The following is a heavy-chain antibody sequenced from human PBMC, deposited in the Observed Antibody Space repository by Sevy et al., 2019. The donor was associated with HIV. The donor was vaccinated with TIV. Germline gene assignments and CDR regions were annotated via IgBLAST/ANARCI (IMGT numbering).Heavy chain of an antibody. Sequence: GGSLRLSCAASGFTFSTYGMNWVRQAPGKGLEWVSYISSSSSTTYYADSVKGRFTISRDNAKNSLYLQMNSLRDEDTAIYYCARTTYYYGSGSYKCIDDWGQGTLVTVSS. D-gene: IGHD3-10*01. CDR3: ARTTYYYGSGSYKCIDD. V-gene: IGHV3-48*02. J-gene: IGHJ4*01. CDR2: ISSSSSTT. CDR1: GFTFSTYG.